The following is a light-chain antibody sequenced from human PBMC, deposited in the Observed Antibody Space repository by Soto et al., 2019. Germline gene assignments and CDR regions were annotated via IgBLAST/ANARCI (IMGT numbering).Light chain of an antibody. CDR2: VEGGGSY. V-gene: IGLV4-60*03. Sequence: QLVLTQSSSASASLGSSVRLTCTLSSGHSTYIIAWHQQQPGKAPRYLMKVEGGGSYDKGTGVPDRFSGSRSGADRYLTISNLQSEDEADDYCETCDSNTRVFGGGTKLTVL. J-gene: IGLJ3*02. CDR3: ETCDSNTRV. CDR1: SGHSTYI.